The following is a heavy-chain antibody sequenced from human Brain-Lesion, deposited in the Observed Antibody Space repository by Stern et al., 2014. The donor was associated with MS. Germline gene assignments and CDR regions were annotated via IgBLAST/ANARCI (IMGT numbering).Heavy chain of an antibody. CDR2: IYTSGGT. D-gene: IGHD3-10*01. CDR1: GGSITSGRYY. V-gene: IGHV4-61*02. J-gene: IGHJ4*02. Sequence: VQLVESGPGLVRPSQTLSLTCTVSGGSITSGRYYWTWIRQTAGKGLEXIGRIYTSGGTNYNPSFESRVTISMDTSSNHFSLQLSSVTVADTAVYFCARADYSVSGTRFDYWGQGTLVAV. CDR3: ARADYSVSGTRFDY.